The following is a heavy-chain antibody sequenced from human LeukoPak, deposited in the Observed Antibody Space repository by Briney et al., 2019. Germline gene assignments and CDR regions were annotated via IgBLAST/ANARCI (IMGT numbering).Heavy chain of an antibody. CDR2: ISAYNGNT. D-gene: IGHD6-13*01. CDR1: GYTFTSYG. V-gene: IGHV1-18*01. J-gene: IGHJ4*02. CDR3: ARCMPAGTPFYY. Sequence: ASVKVSCKASGYTFTSYGISWVRQAPGQGLEWMGWISAYNGNTNYAQKLQGRVTMTTDTSTSTAYMELRSLRSDGTAMYYCARCMPAGTPFYYWGQGTLVTVSS.